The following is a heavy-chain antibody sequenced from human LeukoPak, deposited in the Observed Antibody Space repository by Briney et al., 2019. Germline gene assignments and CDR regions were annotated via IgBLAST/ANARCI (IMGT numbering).Heavy chain of an antibody. D-gene: IGHD2-2*01. J-gene: IGHJ4*02. CDR1: GFTFSSYS. V-gene: IGHV3-21*01. CDR2: ISSSSSYI. CDR3: ARDGWGTSCYFDY. Sequence: GGSLRLSCAASGFTFSSYSMNWVHQAPGKGLEWVSSISSSSSYIYYADSVKGRFTISRDNAKNSLYLQMNSLRAEDTAVYYCARDGWGTSCYFDYWGQGTLVTVSS.